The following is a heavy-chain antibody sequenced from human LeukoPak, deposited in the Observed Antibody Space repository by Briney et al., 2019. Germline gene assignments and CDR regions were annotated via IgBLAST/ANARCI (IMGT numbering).Heavy chain of an antibody. CDR3: ARFAGIAAADYYFDY. V-gene: IGHV1-69*06. Sequence: SVKVSCKASGGTFSSYAISWVRQAPGQGLEWMGGIIPIFGTANYAQKFQGRVTITADKSTSTAYLELSSLRSEDTAVYYCARFAGIAAADYYFDYWGQGTLVTVSS. CDR2: IIPIFGTA. J-gene: IGHJ4*02. D-gene: IGHD6-13*01. CDR1: GGTFSSYA.